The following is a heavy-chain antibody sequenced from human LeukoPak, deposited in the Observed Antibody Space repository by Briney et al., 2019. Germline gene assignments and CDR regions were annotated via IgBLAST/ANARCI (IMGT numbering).Heavy chain of an antibody. CDR1: GGSISSSSYY. CDR3: ARQVTAGTYYFDY. V-gene: IGHV4-39*07. CDR2: IYYSGST. J-gene: IGHJ4*02. Sequence: TSETMSLTCTVSGGSISSSSYYWGWIRQPPGKGLEWIGSIYYSGSTYYNPSLKSRVTISVDTSKNQFSLKLSSVTAAGTAVYYCARQVTAGTYYFDYWGQGTLVTVSS. D-gene: IGHD6-13*01.